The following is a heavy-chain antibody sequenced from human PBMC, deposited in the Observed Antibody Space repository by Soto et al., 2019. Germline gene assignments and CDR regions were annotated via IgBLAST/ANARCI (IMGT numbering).Heavy chain of an antibody. J-gene: IGHJ3*01. D-gene: IGHD3-16*01. CDR1: GGSFGSSA. CDR3: ARLRRDWGDAFDL. V-gene: IGHV1-69*01. Sequence: QVQLVQSGADVKKPGSSVKVSCKTSGGSFGSSAISWVRQAPAQGLEWMGEIIPVFDKANYAQNFQGRLTITAEELTGTVFMELSSLRSEDTAMYFCARLRRDWGDAFDLWGLGTFVTVSS. CDR2: IIPVFDKA.